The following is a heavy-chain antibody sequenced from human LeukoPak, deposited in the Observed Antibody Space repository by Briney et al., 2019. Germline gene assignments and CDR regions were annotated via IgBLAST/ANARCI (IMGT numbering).Heavy chain of an antibody. D-gene: IGHD6-19*01. CDR2: ISYDGGNK. V-gene: IGHV3-30-3*01. CDR3: AEGGWYGGGQDAFDF. CDR1: GFTFSSYA. Sequence: GTSLRLSCAASGFTFSSYAMHWVRQAPGKGLEWVAVISYDGGNKYYADSVKGRFTISRDNSMHTLYLQMNSLRAEDTAVYYCAEGGWYGGGQDAFDFWGQGTMVTVSS. J-gene: IGHJ3*01.